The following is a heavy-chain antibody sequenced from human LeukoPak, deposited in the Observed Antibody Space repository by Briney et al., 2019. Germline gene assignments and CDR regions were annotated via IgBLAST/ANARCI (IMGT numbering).Heavy chain of an antibody. Sequence: ASVKVSCKASGYTFSSYDINWVRQAPGKGLEWMGGFDPEDGETIYAQKFQGRVTMAEDTSTDTAYMELSSLRSEDTAVYYCATNPHITIFHNWFDPWGQGTLVTVSS. V-gene: IGHV1-24*01. J-gene: IGHJ5*02. D-gene: IGHD3-3*01. CDR1: GYTFSSYD. CDR3: ATNPHITIFHNWFDP. CDR2: FDPEDGET.